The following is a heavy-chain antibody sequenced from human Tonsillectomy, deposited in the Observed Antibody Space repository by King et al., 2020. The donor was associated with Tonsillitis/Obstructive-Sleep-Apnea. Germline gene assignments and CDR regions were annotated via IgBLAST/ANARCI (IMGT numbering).Heavy chain of an antibody. Sequence: LQLQESGPGLVKPSETLSLTCTVSGGSISSNSYYWGWIRQPPGKGLEWIGSIYFSGNTYYNPSLQSRFTISVDTSKNQFSLKLSSVTAADMAVYYCARLGALGGSFDYWGQGTLVTVSS. CDR3: ARLGALGGSFDY. CDR2: IYFSGNT. CDR1: GGSISSNSYY. V-gene: IGHV4-39*01. D-gene: IGHD3-16*01. J-gene: IGHJ4*02.